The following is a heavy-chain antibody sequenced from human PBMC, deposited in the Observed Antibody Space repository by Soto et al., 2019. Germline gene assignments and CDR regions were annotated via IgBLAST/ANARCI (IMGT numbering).Heavy chain of an antibody. CDR2: IWYDGSNK. CDR3: ARDRGSSGWYSTFGY. CDR1: GFTFSSYG. Sequence: GGSLRLSCAASGFTFSSYGMHWVRQAPGKGLEWVAVIWYDGSNKYYADSVKGRFTISRDNSKNTLYLQMNSLRAEDTAVYYCARDRGSSGWYSTFGYWGQGTLVTVSS. V-gene: IGHV3-33*01. D-gene: IGHD6-19*01. J-gene: IGHJ4*02.